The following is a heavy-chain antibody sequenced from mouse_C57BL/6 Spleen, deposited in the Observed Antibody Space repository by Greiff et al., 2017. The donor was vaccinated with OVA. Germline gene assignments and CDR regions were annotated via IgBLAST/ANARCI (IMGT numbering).Heavy chain of an antibody. CDR2: IRNKANGYTT. CDR1: GFTFTDYY. Sequence: EVQLVESGGGLVQPGGSLSLSCAASGFTFTDYYMSWVRQPPGKALEWLGFIRNKANGYTTEYSASVKGRFTISRDNSQSILYLQMNALRAEDSATYYCARWDPLLLYFDYWGQGTTLTVSS. V-gene: IGHV7-3*01. J-gene: IGHJ2*01. CDR3: ARWDPLLLYFDY. D-gene: IGHD2-12*01.